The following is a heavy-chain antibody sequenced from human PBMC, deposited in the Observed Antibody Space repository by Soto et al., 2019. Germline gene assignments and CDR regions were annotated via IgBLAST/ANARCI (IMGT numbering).Heavy chain of an antibody. J-gene: IGHJ4*02. CDR2: IIPIFGTA. V-gene: IGHV1-69*13. CDR1: GGTFSSYA. CDR3: ARDHRGVEAAGVFDH. Sequence: ASVKVSCKASGGTFSSYAISWVRQAPGQGLEWMGGIIPIFGTANYAQKFQGRVTITADESTSTAYMELSSLRSEDTAVYYCARDHRGVEAAGVFDHWGQGTLVTVSS. D-gene: IGHD6-13*01.